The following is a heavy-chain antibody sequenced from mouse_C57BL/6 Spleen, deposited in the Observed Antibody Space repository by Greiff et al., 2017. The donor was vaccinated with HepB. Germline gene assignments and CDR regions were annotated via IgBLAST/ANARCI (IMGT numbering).Heavy chain of an antibody. Sequence: EVQRVESGEGLVKPGGSLKLSCAASGFTFSSYAMSWVRQTPEKRLEWVAYISSGGDYIYYADTVKGRFTISRDNARNTLYLQMSSLKSEDTAMYYCTRVYGLYAMDYWGQGTSVTVSS. CDR1: GFTFSSYA. D-gene: IGHD1-1*02. CDR2: ISSGGDYI. V-gene: IGHV5-9-1*02. J-gene: IGHJ4*01. CDR3: TRVYGLYAMDY.